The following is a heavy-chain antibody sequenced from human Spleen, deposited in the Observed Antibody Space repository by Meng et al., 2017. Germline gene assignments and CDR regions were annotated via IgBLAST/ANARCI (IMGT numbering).Heavy chain of an antibody. J-gene: IGHJ4*02. D-gene: IGHD4-11*01. CDR2: INHSGST. CDR3: ARGPTTMAHDFDY. V-gene: IGHV4-34*01. CDR1: GGSFSDYY. Sequence: QVRAQQWGAGLLQPPETPSLACVVSGGSFSDYYWSWIRQPPGKGLEWIGEINHSGSTNYNPSLESRATISVDTSQNNLSLKLNSVTAADSAVYYCARGPTTMAHDFDYWGQGTLVTVSS.